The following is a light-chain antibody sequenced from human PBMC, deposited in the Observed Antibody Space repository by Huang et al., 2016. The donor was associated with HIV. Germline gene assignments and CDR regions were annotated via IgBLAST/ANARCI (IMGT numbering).Light chain of an antibody. CDR2: GAS. CDR1: QSVRSN. J-gene: IGKJ3*01. CDR3: QHYNNWPLFT. V-gene: IGKV3-15*01. Sequence: IIMIQSPATLSVSPGDRATLSCSTSQSVRSNLAWYQQKAGQAPSLLIFGASTRATCVPARFSGSGSGTEFTLTISNVQSEDFAVYYCQHYNNWPLFTFSPGTKVDIK.